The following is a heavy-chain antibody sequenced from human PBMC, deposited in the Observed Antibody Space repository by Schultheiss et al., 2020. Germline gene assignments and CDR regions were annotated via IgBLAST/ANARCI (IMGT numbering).Heavy chain of an antibody. CDR3: AREYSGSYGDAFDI. CDR2: IWYDGSNK. D-gene: IGHD1-26*01. Sequence: GGSLRLSCAASGFTFSDYYMNWVRQAPGKGLEWVAVIWYDGSNKYYADSVKGRFTISRDDSKNTLYLQMNTLRAEDTAVYYCAREYSGSYGDAFDIWGQGTMVTVSS. J-gene: IGHJ3*02. V-gene: IGHV3-33*08. CDR1: GFTFSDYY.